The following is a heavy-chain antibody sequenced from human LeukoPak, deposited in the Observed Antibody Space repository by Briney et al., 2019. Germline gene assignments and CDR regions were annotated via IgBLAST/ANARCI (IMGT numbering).Heavy chain of an antibody. D-gene: IGHD3-22*01. CDR2: IRYDGSNK. CDR3: AKDFSDSSGYYPTFFDY. CDR1: GFTFSSYG. Sequence: GGSLRLSCAASGFTFSSYGMHWVRQAPGKGLEWVAFIRYDGSNKYYADSVKGRFTISRDNSKNTLYLQMNSLRAEDTAVYYCAKDFSDSSGYYPTFFDYWGQGTLVTVSS. J-gene: IGHJ4*02. V-gene: IGHV3-30*02.